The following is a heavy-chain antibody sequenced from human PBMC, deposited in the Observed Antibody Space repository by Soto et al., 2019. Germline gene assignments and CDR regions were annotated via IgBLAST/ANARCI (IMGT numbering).Heavy chain of an antibody. Sequence: SETLSLTCTVSGGSISSGGYYWSWIRQHPGKGLEWIGYIYYSGSTYYNPSLKSRVTISVDTSKNQFSLKLSSVTAADTAVYYCARGGYYDILTGYYMPTNFDYWGQGTLVTVSS. J-gene: IGHJ4*02. D-gene: IGHD3-9*01. V-gene: IGHV4-31*03. CDR2: IYYSGST. CDR1: GGSISSGGYY. CDR3: ARGGYYDILTGYYMPTNFDY.